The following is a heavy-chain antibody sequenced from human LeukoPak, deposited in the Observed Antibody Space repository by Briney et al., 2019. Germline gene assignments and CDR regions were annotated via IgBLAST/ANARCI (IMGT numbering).Heavy chain of an antibody. Sequence: PSETLSLTCTVSGGSISSYYGSWIRQPPGKGLEWIGYIYYSGSTNYNPSLKSRVTISVDTSKNQFSLKLSSVTAADTAVYYCARGLYDYVWGSYRENYYFDYWGQGTLVTVSS. D-gene: IGHD3-16*02. CDR2: IYYSGST. CDR3: ARGLYDYVWGSYRENYYFDY. CDR1: GGSISSYY. V-gene: IGHV4-59*01. J-gene: IGHJ4*02.